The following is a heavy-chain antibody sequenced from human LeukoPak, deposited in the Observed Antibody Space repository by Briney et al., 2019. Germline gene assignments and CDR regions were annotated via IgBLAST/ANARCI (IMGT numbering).Heavy chain of an antibody. D-gene: IGHD2-2*02. J-gene: IGHJ4*02. CDR1: GFNFSTYW. CDR3: ARYTEYYFDY. Sequence: PGGSLRLSCAASGFNFSTYWMTWVRQAPGKGLEWVANMKRDGSEVYYANSVKGHFTISRDNAKNSLYLQMNSLRAEDTAVYYCARYTEYYFDYWGQGTLVTVSS. CDR2: MKRDGSEV. V-gene: IGHV3-7*01.